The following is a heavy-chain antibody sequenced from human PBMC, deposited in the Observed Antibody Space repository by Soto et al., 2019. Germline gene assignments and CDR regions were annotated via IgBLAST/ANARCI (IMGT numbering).Heavy chain of an antibody. CDR2: ISGYNGET. CDR1: GYTFGYYG. J-gene: IGHJ4*02. Sequence: ASVKVSCKASGYTFGYYGISWVRQAPGQGPEWMGWISGYNGETKYAQKFQDRVTMTTDTSTSTAYMELRSLRSDDTAVYYCARDLPPKDYWGQGTLVTVSS. CDR3: ARDLPPKDY. V-gene: IGHV1-18*01.